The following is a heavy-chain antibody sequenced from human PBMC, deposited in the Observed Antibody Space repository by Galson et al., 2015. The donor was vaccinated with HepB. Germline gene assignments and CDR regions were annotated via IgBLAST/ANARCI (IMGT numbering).Heavy chain of an antibody. CDR2: VISILGLR. CDR1: GGTFGGDA. CDR3: ARKHYYDSSDSEELDY. Sequence: SVKVSCKASGGTFGGDAISWVRQAPGQGLEWMGRVISILGLRNYAPKFQGRVTITTGKSTSTTYMELRGLRSDDTAVYYCARKHYYDSSDSEELDYWGQGTLVTVSS. D-gene: IGHD3-22*01. V-gene: IGHV1-69*04. J-gene: IGHJ4*02.